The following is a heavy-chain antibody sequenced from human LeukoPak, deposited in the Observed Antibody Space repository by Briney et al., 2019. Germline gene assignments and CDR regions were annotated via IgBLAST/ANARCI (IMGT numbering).Heavy chain of an antibody. CDR3: ARVPGYSSSWPGGPFDY. CDR1: GGTFSSYA. D-gene: IGHD6-13*01. V-gene: IGHV1-69*06. Sequence: GASVKVSCKASGGTFSSYAISWVRQAPGQGLEWMGGIIPIFGTANYAQKFQGRVTITADKSTSTAYMELSSLRSEDTAVYYCARVPGYSSSWPGGPFDYWGQGTLVTVSS. J-gene: IGHJ4*02. CDR2: IIPIFGTA.